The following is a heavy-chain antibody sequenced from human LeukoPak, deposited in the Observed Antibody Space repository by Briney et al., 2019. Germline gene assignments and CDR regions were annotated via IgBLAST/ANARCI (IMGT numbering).Heavy chain of an antibody. Sequence: GGSLRLSCAASGFTFSSYGMHWVRQAPGKGLEWVAFIRYDGSNKYYADSVKGRFTISRDNSKNTLYLQMNSLRAEDTAVYYYAEGRIVAAGAFDYWGQGTLVTVSS. V-gene: IGHV3-30*02. CDR3: AEGRIVAAGAFDY. D-gene: IGHD6-13*01. J-gene: IGHJ4*02. CDR2: IRYDGSNK. CDR1: GFTFSSYG.